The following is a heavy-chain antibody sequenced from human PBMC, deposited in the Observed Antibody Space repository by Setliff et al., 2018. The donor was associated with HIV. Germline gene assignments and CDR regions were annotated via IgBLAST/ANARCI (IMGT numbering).Heavy chain of an antibody. Sequence: SETLSLTCAVYGGSFSGYYWSWIRQSPGKGLEWIGQINHGGSTNYSPSLKSRVTMSIDTSKNQFSLRLSSVTAADTAVYYCASDYSSRHDAFDIWGQVKVVTVSS. CDR3: ASDYSSRHDAFDI. CDR1: GGSFSGYY. V-gene: IGHV4-34*01. D-gene: IGHD6-13*01. J-gene: IGHJ3*02. CDR2: INHGGST.